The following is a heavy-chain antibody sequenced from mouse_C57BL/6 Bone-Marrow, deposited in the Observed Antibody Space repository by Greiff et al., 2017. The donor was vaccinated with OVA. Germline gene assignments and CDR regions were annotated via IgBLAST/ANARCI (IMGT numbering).Heavy chain of an antibody. D-gene: IGHD1-1*01. J-gene: IGHJ2*01. V-gene: IGHV1-82*01. CDR2: IYTGDGDT. Sequence: VQLQQSGPELVKPGASVKISCKASGYAFSSSWMNWVKQRPGKGLEWIGRIYTGDGDTNYNGKFKGKATLTADKSSSTVYMQLSSLTSEDSAVYFCALITTVVRNYWGQGTTLTVSS. CDR3: ALITTVVRNY. CDR1: GYAFSSSW.